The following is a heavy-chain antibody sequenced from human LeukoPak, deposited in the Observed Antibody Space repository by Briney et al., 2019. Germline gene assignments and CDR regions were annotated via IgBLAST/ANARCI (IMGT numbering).Heavy chain of an antibody. V-gene: IGHV3-21*01. CDR1: GFTFSTYN. CDR2: ITSSSSYI. CDR3: ARDEIYYDILTGYRHFDY. J-gene: IGHJ4*02. Sequence: GGSLRLSCAASGFTFSTYNMNWVRQAPGKGLEWLSSITSSSSYIYYADSVKGRFTISRDNAKNSMYLQMNSLRAEDTAVYYCARDEIYYDILTGYRHFDYWGQGTLVTVFS. D-gene: IGHD3-9*01.